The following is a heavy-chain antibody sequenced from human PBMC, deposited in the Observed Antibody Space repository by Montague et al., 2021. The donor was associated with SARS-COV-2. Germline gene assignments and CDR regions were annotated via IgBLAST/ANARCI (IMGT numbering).Heavy chain of an antibody. J-gene: IGHJ4*02. V-gene: IGHV4-4*07. Sequence: SETLSLTCTVSGGSISTHFWNWIRQPAGKGLEWIGRIYASGSTHYNPSLRSRLTMSVDTSKNQFSLRLTSVTAADTAVYYCARDTVGDVWIGNYSDYWGQGTLVTVSS. CDR1: GGSISTHF. D-gene: IGHD3-3*01. CDR2: IYASGST. CDR3: ARDTVGDVWIGNYSDY.